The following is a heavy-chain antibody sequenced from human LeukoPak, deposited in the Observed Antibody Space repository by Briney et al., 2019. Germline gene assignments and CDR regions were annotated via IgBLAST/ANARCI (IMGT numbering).Heavy chain of an antibody. CDR1: GYSFTSYW. Sequence: GESLKISCKGSGYSFTSYWIGWVRQMPGKGLEWMGIIYPGDSNTKYSPSFQGQVTISADKSISTAHLQWSSLKASDTAIYYCARHNYYDSSGLGYMDVWDKGTTVTVSS. D-gene: IGHD3-22*01. CDR2: IYPGDSNT. CDR3: ARHNYYDSSGLGYMDV. J-gene: IGHJ6*03. V-gene: IGHV5-51*01.